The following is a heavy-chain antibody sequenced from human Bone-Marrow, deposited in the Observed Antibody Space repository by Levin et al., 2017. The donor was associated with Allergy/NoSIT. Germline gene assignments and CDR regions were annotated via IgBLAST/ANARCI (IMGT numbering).Heavy chain of an antibody. J-gene: IGHJ1*01. CDR3: ARDYWGEGCRVTTVGYFQH. Sequence: PGGSLRLSCAASGFTFSDYYMSWIRQAPGKGLEWVSYISSSGSTIYYADSVKGRFTISRDNAKNSLYLQMNSLRAEDTAVYYCARDYWGEGCRVTTVGYFQHWGQGTLVTVSS. CDR2: ISSSGSTI. D-gene: IGHD4-23*01. V-gene: IGHV3-11*01. CDR1: GFTFSDYY.